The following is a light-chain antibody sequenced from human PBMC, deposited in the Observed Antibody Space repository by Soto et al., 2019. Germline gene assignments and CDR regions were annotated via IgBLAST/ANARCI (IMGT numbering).Light chain of an antibody. Sequence: EIVLTQSPATLSLSPGERATLSYRASQSVSSYLAWYQQKPDQAPRLLIYDASNRATGIPARFSGSGSGTDFTLTICSLEPEDFAVYYCQQRSNWPITFGPGTKVDIK. CDR2: DAS. V-gene: IGKV3-11*01. CDR1: QSVSSY. CDR3: QQRSNWPIT. J-gene: IGKJ3*01.